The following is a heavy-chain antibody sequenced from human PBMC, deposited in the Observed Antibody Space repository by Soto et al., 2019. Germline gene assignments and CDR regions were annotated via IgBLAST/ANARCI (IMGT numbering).Heavy chain of an antibody. Sequence: QVQLQESGPGLVKPSETLSLTCTVSGGSISSYYWSWIRQPPGKGLEWIGYIYYSGSTNYNPSLKGRVTISVDTSKHQFSLKLSSVTAADTAVYYCAREDYGGNNYYGMDVWGQGTTVTVSS. CDR2: IYYSGST. V-gene: IGHV4-59*01. CDR1: GGSISSYY. J-gene: IGHJ6*02. CDR3: AREDYGGNNYYGMDV. D-gene: IGHD4-17*01.